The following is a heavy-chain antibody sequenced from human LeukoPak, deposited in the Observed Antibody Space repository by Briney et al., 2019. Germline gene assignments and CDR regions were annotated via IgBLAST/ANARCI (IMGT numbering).Heavy chain of an antibody. Sequence: PGGSLRLSCAASGFTFGSYAMSWVRQAPGKGLEWVSAISGSGGSTYYADSVKGRFTISRDNSKNTLYLQMNSLRAEDTAVYYCAKTPTYYYDSSGHNWFDPWGQGTLVTVSS. V-gene: IGHV3-23*01. CDR3: AKTPTYYYDSSGHNWFDP. D-gene: IGHD3-22*01. CDR2: ISGSGGST. CDR1: GFTFGSYA. J-gene: IGHJ5*02.